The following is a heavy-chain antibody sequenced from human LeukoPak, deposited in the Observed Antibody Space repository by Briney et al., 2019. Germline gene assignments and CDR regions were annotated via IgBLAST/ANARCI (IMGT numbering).Heavy chain of an antibody. D-gene: IGHD3-9*01. V-gene: IGHV5-51*01. CDR3: AMGDILTGYYDYYFDY. CDR1: GYSFTSYW. J-gene: IGHJ4*02. CDR2: IYLGDSDT. Sequence: GESLKISCKGSGYSFTSYWIGWVRQMPGKGLEWMGIIYLGDSDTKYSPSFQGQVTISADKSISTAYLQWSSLKASDTAMYYCAMGDILTGYYDYYFDYWGQGTLVTVSS.